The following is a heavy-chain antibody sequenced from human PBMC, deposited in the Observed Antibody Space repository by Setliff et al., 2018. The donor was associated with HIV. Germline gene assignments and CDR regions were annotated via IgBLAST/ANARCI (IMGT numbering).Heavy chain of an antibody. D-gene: IGHD3-10*01. V-gene: IGHV4-34*01. CDR1: NESFNGYY. Sequence: PSETLSLTCAVYNESFNGYYWTWILQTPEKGLEWIGEINHSGSSNYNPSLKSRVTLSVETSKNQFSLKLTSVTAADTALYYCMREGDKMIRGNSWSDYWGQGTLVTVSS. CDR2: INHSGSS. J-gene: IGHJ4*02. CDR3: MREGDKMIRGNSWSDY.